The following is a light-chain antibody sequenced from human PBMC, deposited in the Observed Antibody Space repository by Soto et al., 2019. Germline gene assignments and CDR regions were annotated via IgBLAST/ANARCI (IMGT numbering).Light chain of an antibody. CDR1: SSDVGGYNY. J-gene: IGLJ2*01. Sequence: QSALTQPASVSGSPGQSITISCTGTSSDVGGYNYVSWYQQHPGEAPQLMIYEVSNRPSGVSDRFSGSKSGNTASLTISGLQAEDEADYYCSSYRAGSTVLFGGGTQLTVL. V-gene: IGLV2-14*01. CDR3: SSYRAGSTVL. CDR2: EVS.